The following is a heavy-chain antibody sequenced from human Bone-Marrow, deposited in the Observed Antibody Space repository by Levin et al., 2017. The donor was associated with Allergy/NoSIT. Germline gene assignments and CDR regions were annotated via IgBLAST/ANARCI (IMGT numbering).Heavy chain of an antibody. CDR2: TRNKAKSYTT. Sequence: GESLKISCAASGFTFSDHYMDWVRQAPGKGLEWVGRTRNKAKSYTTEYATSVKGRFSIPRDDSKNSLYLQMNSLKTEDTAVYYCAGGATATTNYYYGLDVWGQGTTVTVSS. V-gene: IGHV3-72*01. D-gene: IGHD4-11*01. J-gene: IGHJ6*02. CDR1: GFTFSDHY. CDR3: AGGATATTNYYYGLDV.